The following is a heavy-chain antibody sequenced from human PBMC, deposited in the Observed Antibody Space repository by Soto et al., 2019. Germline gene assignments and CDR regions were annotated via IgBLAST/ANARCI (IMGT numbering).Heavy chain of an antibody. Sequence: ASVKVSCKASGYTFTGYYMHWVRQAPGQGLEWMGWINPNSGGTNYAQKFQGRVTMTRDTSISTAYMELSRLRSDDTAVYCCVSSSSNIHNFDYWGQGTLVTVSS. J-gene: IGHJ4*02. CDR2: INPNSGGT. D-gene: IGHD6-6*01. V-gene: IGHV1-2*02. CDR1: GYTFTGYY. CDR3: VSSSSNIHNFDY.